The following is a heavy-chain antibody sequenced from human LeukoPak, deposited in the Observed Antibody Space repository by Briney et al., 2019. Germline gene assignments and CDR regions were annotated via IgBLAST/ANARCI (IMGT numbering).Heavy chain of an antibody. CDR1: GGSFSGYY. V-gene: IGHV4-34*01. Sequence: SETLSLTCAVYGGSFSGYYWSWIRQPPGKGLEWIGEINHSGSTNYNPSLKSRVTISVDTSKNQFSLKLSSVTAADTAVYYCARGPDGYNFYRGQGTLVPVSS. D-gene: IGHD5-24*01. CDR2: INHSGST. J-gene: IGHJ4*02. CDR3: ARGPDGYNFY.